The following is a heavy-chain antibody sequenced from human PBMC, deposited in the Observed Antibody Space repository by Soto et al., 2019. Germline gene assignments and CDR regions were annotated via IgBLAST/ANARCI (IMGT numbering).Heavy chain of an antibody. CDR2: INPNSGDT. D-gene: IGHD1-26*01. J-gene: IGHJ6*02. CDR3: TKGGAIVAAGTRVYLYNAMDV. V-gene: IGHV1-2*02. CDR1: GYTFTGYY. Sequence: GASVKVSCKASGYTFTGYYVHWVRQAPGQGLEWMGWINPNSGDTYLAQRFQGRVTMNRDTSIGTAYMELRGLTSEDTAEYYCTKGGAIVAAGTRVYLYNAMDVWGQGTAVTFSS.